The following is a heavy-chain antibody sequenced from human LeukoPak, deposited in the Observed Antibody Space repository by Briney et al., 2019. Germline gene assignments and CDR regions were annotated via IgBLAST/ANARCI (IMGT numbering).Heavy chain of an antibody. Sequence: NPGGSLRLSCAASGFTFSNAWMSRVRQAPGKGMEWVGRIKSKTDGGTTDYAAPVKGRFTILRDDSKNTLYLQMNSLKTEDTAVYYCTTAPPLGGSYPYWGQGTLVTVYS. D-gene: IGHD1-26*01. J-gene: IGHJ4*02. CDR1: GFTFSNAW. CDR3: TTAPPLGGSYPY. V-gene: IGHV3-15*01. CDR2: IKSKTDGGTT.